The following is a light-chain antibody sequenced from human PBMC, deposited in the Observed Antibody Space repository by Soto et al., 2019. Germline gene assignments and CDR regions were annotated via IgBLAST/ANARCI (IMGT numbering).Light chain of an antibody. CDR3: QQYGSSPRT. CDR1: QSVSSSY. V-gene: IGKV3-20*01. Sequence: EIVLTQPPGTLSLSPGERATISCRASQSVSSSYLAWYQQKPGQAPRLLIYGASSRATGIPDRFSGSGSGTDFTLTISRLEPEDFAVYYCQQYGSSPRTFGQGTKVDIK. CDR2: GAS. J-gene: IGKJ1*01.